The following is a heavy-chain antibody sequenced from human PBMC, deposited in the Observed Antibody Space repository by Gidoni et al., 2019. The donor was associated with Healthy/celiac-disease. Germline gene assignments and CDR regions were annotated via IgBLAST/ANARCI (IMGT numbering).Heavy chain of an antibody. CDR3: ARGGGLMVY. J-gene: IGHJ4*02. Sequence: QAQLQQWGAGLLKPSETLSLTCAVYGGSFSGYYWSCIPQPPGKGLEWIGDINHSESPNYNPSLKSGVPISVYTSKNQSSLRLSSVTAADTALYYCARGGGLMVYWGQGTLVTVSS. D-gene: IGHD3-16*01. CDR1: GGSFSGYY. V-gene: IGHV4-34*01. CDR2: INHSESP.